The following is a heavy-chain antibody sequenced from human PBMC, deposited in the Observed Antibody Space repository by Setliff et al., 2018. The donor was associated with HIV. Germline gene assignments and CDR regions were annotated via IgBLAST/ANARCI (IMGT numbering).Heavy chain of an antibody. CDR3: ASFPTITASQDVFDI. D-gene: IGHD4-4*01. J-gene: IGHJ3*02. CDR2: ISSSSFI. CDR1: GFTFSSYS. Sequence: GESLKISCAASGFTFSSYSMSWVRQAPGKGLEWVSSISSSSFIYYADSVRGRFTVSRDNAKNSLYLQMISLRVEDTAIYYCASFPTITASQDVFDIWGHGTMVTVSS. V-gene: IGHV3-21*01.